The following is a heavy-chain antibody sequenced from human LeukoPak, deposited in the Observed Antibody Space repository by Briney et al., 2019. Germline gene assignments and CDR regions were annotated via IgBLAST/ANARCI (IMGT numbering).Heavy chain of an antibody. CDR2: IYSGDSDT. D-gene: IGHD4-11*01. CDR1: GYTFTSYW. Sequence: GKSLKISCKGSGYTFTSYWIAWVRQMPGKGLEWMGFIYSGDSDTRYSPSFQGQVTISADKSISTVYLQWSSLKASDTAMYYCARVVTLTLPFDPWGQGTLVTVSS. J-gene: IGHJ5*02. V-gene: IGHV5-51*01. CDR3: ARVVTLTLPFDP.